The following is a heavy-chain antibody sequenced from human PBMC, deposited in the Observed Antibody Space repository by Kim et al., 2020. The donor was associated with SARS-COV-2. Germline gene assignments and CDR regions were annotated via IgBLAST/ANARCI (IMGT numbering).Heavy chain of an antibody. CDR2: IYYSGST. J-gene: IGHJ5*02. V-gene: IGHV4-39*01. D-gene: IGHD6-13*01. CDR1: GGSINRSPYF. CDR3: VRHNNGPVAPAGTEDNWFDP. Sequence: SETLSLTCTVSGGSINRSPYFWGWIRQPPGKGLEWIVTIYYSGSTYYNPSLKSRVTVSVDTSKNQFSLKLNSVTAADTAVYYCVRHNNGPVAPAGTEDNWFDPWGQGTLVTVSP.